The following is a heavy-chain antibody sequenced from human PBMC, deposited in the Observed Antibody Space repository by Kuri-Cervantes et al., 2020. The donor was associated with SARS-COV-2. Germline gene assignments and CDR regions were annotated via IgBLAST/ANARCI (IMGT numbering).Heavy chain of an antibody. J-gene: IGHJ3*02. D-gene: IGHD3-22*01. CDR1: GFTFSSYG. CDR3: AKGRTRNTYYYDSSGYYYGGFDAFDI. CDR2: IWYDGSNK. V-gene: IGHV3-33*06. Sequence: LSLTCAASGFTFSSYGMHWVRQAPGKGLEWVAVIWYDGSNKYYADSVKGRFTISRDNSKNTLYLQMNSLRAEDTAVYYCAKGRTRNTYYYDSSGYYYGGFDAFDIWGQGTMVTVSS.